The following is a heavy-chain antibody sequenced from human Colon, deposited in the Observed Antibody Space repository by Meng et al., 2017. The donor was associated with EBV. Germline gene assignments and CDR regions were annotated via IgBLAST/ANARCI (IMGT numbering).Heavy chain of an antibody. Sequence: QVQLQQWGAGLLKPSXXLSLSCAVYGGSLRGYYLTWIRQPPGKGLEWVAEINYSGNTNYSPSLKSRVTISIDTSKNQFSLKLSSVTAADTAIYYCARRLAALDYWGQGTLVTVSS. V-gene: IGHV4-34*01. CDR1: GGSLRGYY. D-gene: IGHD6-19*01. CDR3: ARRLAALDY. CDR2: INYSGNT. J-gene: IGHJ4*02.